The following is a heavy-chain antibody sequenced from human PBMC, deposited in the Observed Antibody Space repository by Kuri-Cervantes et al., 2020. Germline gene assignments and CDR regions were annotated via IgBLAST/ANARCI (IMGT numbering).Heavy chain of an antibody. D-gene: IGHD4-17*01. V-gene: IGHV4-38-2*02. Sequence: SETLSLTCTVSSYSISSGYYWGWIRQPPGKGLEWIGNIYHSGSAYYNPSLKSRVTISVDTSKNQFSLKLSSVTAADTAVYYCARVTVTTIASFDYWGQGTLVTVSS. J-gene: IGHJ4*02. CDR1: SYSISSGYY. CDR3: ARVTVTTIASFDY. CDR2: IYHSGSA.